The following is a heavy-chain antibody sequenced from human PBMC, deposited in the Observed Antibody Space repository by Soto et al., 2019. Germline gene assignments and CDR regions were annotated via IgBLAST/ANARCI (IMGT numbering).Heavy chain of an antibody. Sequence: QLQLQESGPGLVKPSETLSLTCTVSGGSVSSTDYSWGWVRQSPGKGLEWIGTVYSHDNTHYNPSLLSRVTISVAPSKNEFSLRLNSVTASDTAVYYCARLNGYCVSTKRRGYYGMEVWGQGTTVTVSS. CDR1: GGSVSSTDYS. V-gene: IGHV4-39*01. CDR3: ARLNGYCVSTKRRGYYGMEV. CDR2: VYSHDNT. J-gene: IGHJ6*02. D-gene: IGHD2-2*01.